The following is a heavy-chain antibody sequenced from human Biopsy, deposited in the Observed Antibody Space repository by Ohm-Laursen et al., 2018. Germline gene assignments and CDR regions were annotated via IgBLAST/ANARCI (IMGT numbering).Heavy chain of an antibody. CDR1: GFTFPSYA. CDR2: ISYDGSGA. D-gene: IGHD2-2*01. CDR3: ARDEKRWDYSTSCSWHFDL. V-gene: IGHV3-30*03. J-gene: IGHJ2*01. Sequence: SLRLSCAATGFTFPSYAMHWVRQAPGKGLEWVAVISYDGSGAYYSDSLQGRFIISRDNPKNTVNLQMNSLRAEDTAVYFCARDEKRWDYSTSCSWHFDLWGRGTLVTVSS.